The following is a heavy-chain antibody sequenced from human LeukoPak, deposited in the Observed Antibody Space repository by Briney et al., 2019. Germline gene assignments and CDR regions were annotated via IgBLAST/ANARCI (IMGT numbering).Heavy chain of an antibody. CDR2: IYTSGST. J-gene: IGHJ6*03. Sequence: SETLSLTCTVSGGSISSYYWSWIRQPAGKGLEWIGRIYTSGSTNYNPSLKSRVTISVDTSKNQFSLKLSSVTAADTAVYYCSSGGLDYYYMDVWGKGTTVTVSS. CDR3: SSGGLDYYYMDV. CDR1: GGSISSYY. D-gene: IGHD3-10*01. V-gene: IGHV4-4*07.